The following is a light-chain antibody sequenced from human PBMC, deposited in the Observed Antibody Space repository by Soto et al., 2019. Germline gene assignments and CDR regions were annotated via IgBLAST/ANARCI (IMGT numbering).Light chain of an antibody. J-gene: IGKJ1*01. CDR1: QSVSSN. V-gene: IGKV3-15*01. CDR2: GAS. Sequence: EIVMTQSPATLSVSPGERATLSCRASQSVSSNLAWYQQKPGQAPRLLSYGASTRATGIPARFSGSGAGTAVNLTVSSRQTEDVAVEYCQQYNKWPWTFGQGTKVEI. CDR3: QQYNKWPWT.